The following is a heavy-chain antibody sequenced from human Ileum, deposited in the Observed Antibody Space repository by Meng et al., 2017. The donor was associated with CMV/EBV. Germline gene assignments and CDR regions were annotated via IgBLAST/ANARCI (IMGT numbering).Heavy chain of an antibody. J-gene: IGHJ6*02. CDR1: GSFFSSYS. D-gene: IGHD6-19*01. V-gene: IGHV3-21*01. CDR2: ITSSSSYI. CDR3: ARDRSYKQWLVRSYGMDV. Sequence: CCASSGSFFSSYSMNWVRQARGKGLEWASSITSSSSYIYYADLVKGRFTIPSDNAKTSLYLQMNSLSAEATAGYYCARDRSYKQWLVRSYGMDVWGQGTTVTVSS.